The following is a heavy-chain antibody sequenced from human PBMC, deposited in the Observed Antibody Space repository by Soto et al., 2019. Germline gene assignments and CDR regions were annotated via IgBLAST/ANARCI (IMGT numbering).Heavy chain of an antibody. CDR2: IYHAGSV. Sequence: SETLSLTCAVSGYSIGSGYYCAWIRQSPGKGLEWIGSIYHAGSVYYNPSLNGRVALSMDTSKNHFSLKLTSVTAADTAVYYCARTFDYYGMDVWGQGTTVTVSS. CDR3: ARTFDYYGMDV. J-gene: IGHJ6*02. V-gene: IGHV4-38-2*01. CDR1: GYSIGSGYY.